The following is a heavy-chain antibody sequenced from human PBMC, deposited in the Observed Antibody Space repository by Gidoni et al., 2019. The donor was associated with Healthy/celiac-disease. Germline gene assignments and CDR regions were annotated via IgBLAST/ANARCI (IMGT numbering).Heavy chain of an antibody. Sequence: QVQLVESGGCVVQPGGSLRLSCSASGFTFSSYAMHWVRQAPGKGLEWEAVISYDGSNKYYADSVKGRFTISRDNSKNTLYLQMNSLRAEDTAVYYCARDSSGWYDSAFDIWGQGTMVTVSS. CDR2: ISYDGSNK. CDR3: ARDSSGWYDSAFDI. D-gene: IGHD6-19*01. V-gene: IGHV3-30*04. CDR1: GFTFSSYA. J-gene: IGHJ3*02.